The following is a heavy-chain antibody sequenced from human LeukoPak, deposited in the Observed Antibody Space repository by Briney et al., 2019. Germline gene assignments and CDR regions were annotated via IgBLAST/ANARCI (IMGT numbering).Heavy chain of an antibody. V-gene: IGHV4-39*01. CDR2: VYYSGST. J-gene: IGHJ4*02. D-gene: IGHD2-2*03. Sequence: SETLSLTCTVSGGSISSSRYYWGWIRQPPGKGLEWIGSVYYSGSTYYNPSLKSRVTISVDTSKNQFSLKLSSVTAADTAVYYCARHMDIVVVPAAMDYWGQGTLVTVSS. CDR3: ARHMDIVVVPAAMDY. CDR1: GGSISSSRYY.